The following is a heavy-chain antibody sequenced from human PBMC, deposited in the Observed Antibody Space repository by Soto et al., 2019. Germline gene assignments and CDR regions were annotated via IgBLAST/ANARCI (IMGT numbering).Heavy chain of an antibody. CDR2: INHSGST. CDR1: GGSFSGYY. CDR3: ARQRFGELLPRNDPFDY. J-gene: IGHJ4*02. V-gene: IGHV4-34*01. D-gene: IGHD3-10*01. Sequence: SETLSLTCAVYGGSFSGYYWSWIRQPPGKGLEWIGEINHSGSTNYNPSLKSRVTISVDTSKNQFSLKLSSVTAADTAVYYCARQRFGELLPRNDPFDYWGQGTLVTVSS.